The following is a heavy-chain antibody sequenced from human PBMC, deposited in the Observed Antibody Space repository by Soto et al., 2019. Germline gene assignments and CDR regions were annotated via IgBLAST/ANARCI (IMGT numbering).Heavy chain of an antibody. CDR3: ASSLVRVFFDY. J-gene: IGHJ4*02. Sequence: PGGSLRLSCAASGFTFSSYEMNWVRQAPGKGLEWVSYISSSGSTIYNADSVKGRFTISRDNAKNSLYLQMNSLRAEDTAVYYCASSLVRVFFDYWGQGTLVTVSS. CDR1: GFTFSSYE. D-gene: IGHD2-8*02. V-gene: IGHV3-48*03. CDR2: ISSSGSTI.